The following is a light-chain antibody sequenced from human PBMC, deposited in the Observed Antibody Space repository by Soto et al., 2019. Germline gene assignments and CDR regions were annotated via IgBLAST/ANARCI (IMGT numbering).Light chain of an antibody. J-gene: IGLJ2*01. CDR3: QAWDSSKGV. CDR1: KLGDKY. V-gene: IGLV3-1*01. Sequence: SYELTQPPSVSVSPGQTASITCSGDKLGDKYACWYQQKPGQSPVLVIYQDSKRPSGIPERFSGSNSGNTATLTISGTQAMDEADYYCQAWDSSKGVFGGRTKLTVL. CDR2: QDS.